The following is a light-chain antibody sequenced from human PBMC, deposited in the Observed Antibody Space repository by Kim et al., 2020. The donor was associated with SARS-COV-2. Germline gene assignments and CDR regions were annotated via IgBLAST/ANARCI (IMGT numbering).Light chain of an antibody. Sequence: DIVMTQSPLSLPLTPGEPASISCRSSQSLLHSNGYNYLDWYLQKPGQSPQLLIYLGSNRASGVPDRFSGSGSGTDFTLKISRVEAEDVGVYYCMQALQTPRTFGQGTKLEI. CDR2: LGS. V-gene: IGKV2-28*01. J-gene: IGKJ2*01. CDR3: MQALQTPRT. CDR1: QSLLHSNGYNY.